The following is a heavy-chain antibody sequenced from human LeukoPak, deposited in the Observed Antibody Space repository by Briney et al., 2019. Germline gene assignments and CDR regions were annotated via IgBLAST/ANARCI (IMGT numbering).Heavy chain of an antibody. D-gene: IGHD3-10*01. CDR3: AKDGPGSYFFDY. CDR1: GFTFSSYG. Sequence: GRSLRLSCAASGFTFSSYGMHWVRQAPGKGLEWVAVISYDGSNKYYADSVKGRFTIFRDNSKNTLYLQMNSLRAEDTAVYYCAKDGPGSYFFDYWGQGTLVTVSS. CDR2: ISYDGSNK. J-gene: IGHJ4*02. V-gene: IGHV3-30*18.